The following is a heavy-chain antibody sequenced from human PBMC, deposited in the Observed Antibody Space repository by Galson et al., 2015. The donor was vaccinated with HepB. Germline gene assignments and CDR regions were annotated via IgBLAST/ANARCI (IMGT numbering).Heavy chain of an antibody. D-gene: IGHD5-18*01. Sequence: SVKVSCKASGGTFSSYAISWVRQAPGQGLEWMGGIIPIFGTANYAQKFQGRVTITADKSTSTAYMELSSLRSEDTAVYYCARSLYSYGYYYYGMDVWGQGPRSPSP. J-gene: IGHJ6*02. CDR1: GGTFSSYA. V-gene: IGHV1-69*06. CDR3: ARSLYSYGYYYYGMDV. CDR2: IIPIFGTA.